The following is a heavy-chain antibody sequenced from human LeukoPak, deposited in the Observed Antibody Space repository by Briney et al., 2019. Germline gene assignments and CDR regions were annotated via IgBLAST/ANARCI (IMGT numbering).Heavy chain of an antibody. CDR1: GFTFSSYE. Sequence: GGSLRLSCAASGFTFSSYEMNWVRQAPGKGLEWVSYIDSSSGYTYYTDSVKGRFTISRDNAQNSLYLQMNSLRAEDTAVYYCATTLIRGVNGAFDIWGQGTVVTVSS. J-gene: IGHJ3*02. D-gene: IGHD3-10*01. CDR3: ATTLIRGVNGAFDI. V-gene: IGHV3-48*03. CDR2: IDSSSGYT.